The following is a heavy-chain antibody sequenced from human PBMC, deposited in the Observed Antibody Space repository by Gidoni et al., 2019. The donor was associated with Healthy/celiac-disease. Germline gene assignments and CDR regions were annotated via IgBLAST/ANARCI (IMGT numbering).Heavy chain of an antibody. CDR1: GGSISSGGYY. V-gene: IGHV4-31*03. CDR2: IYYSGST. CDR3: ARDKAGSSSSGGMDV. D-gene: IGHD6-13*01. Sequence: QVQLQESGPGLVTPSQTLSPTCTFSGGSISSGGYYWSWIRQHPGKGLEWIGYIYYSGSTYYNPSLKSRVTISVDTSKNQFSLKRSSVTAADTAVYYCARDKAGSSSSGGMDVWGQGTTVTVSS. J-gene: IGHJ6*02.